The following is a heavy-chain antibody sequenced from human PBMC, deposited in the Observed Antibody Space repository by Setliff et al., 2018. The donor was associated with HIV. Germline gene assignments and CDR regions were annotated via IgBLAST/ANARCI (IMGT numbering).Heavy chain of an antibody. J-gene: IGHJ6*03. V-gene: IGHV4-61*09. CDR1: GGSVNSQSDY. D-gene: IGHD3-10*01. Sequence: SETLSLTCTVSGGSVNSQSDYWTWIRQPAGKGLEWLGHIYISRSTNYNPSFKGRVAMSVDRSKNQFSLKLSSVTAADTAVYHCARARGGHYTGSYYYMDVWGKGTTVTVSS. CDR2: IYISRST. CDR3: ARARGGHYTGSYYYMDV.